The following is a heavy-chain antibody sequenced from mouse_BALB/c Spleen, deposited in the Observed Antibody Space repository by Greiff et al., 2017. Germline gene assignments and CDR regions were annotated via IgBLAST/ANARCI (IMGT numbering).Heavy chain of an antibody. J-gene: IGHJ1*01. V-gene: IGHV1S16*01. CDR1: GYTFTSYW. CDR3: TIRDYGYGWYFDV. CDR2: INPSNGGT. D-gene: IGHD2-2*01. Sequence: QVQLQQPGAELVKPGASVKLSCKASGYTFTSYWIHWVKLRPGQGFEWIGEINPSNGGTNYNEKFKRKATLTVDKSSSTAYMQLSSLTSEDSAVYYCTIRDYGYGWYFDVWGAGTTVTVSS.